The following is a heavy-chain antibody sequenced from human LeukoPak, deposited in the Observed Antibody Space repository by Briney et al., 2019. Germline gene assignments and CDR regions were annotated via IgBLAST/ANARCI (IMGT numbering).Heavy chain of an antibody. D-gene: IGHD3-10*01. Sequence: GASVTVSCKASGYTFTSYGISWVGQAPGQGREWMGWISAYNGNTNYAQKLQGRVTMTTDTSTSTAYMELRSLRSDDTAVYYCARDRTSEELDYWGQGTLVTVSS. CDR2: ISAYNGNT. J-gene: IGHJ4*02. CDR1: GYTFTSYG. CDR3: ARDRTSEELDY. V-gene: IGHV1-18*04.